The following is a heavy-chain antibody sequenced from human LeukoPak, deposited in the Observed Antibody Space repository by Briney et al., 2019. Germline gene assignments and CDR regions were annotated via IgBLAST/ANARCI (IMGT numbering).Heavy chain of an antibody. CDR2: ISDSGGST. CDR1: GFTFSSYA. CDR3: ARDDYGETFDY. V-gene: IGHV3-23*01. J-gene: IGHJ4*02. D-gene: IGHD4-17*01. Sequence: GGSLRLSCAASGFTFSSYAMSWVRQAPGKGLEWVSAISDSGGSTYYADSVKGRFTISRDNSKNTLYLQMNSLRAEDTAVYYCARDDYGETFDYWGQGTLVTVSS.